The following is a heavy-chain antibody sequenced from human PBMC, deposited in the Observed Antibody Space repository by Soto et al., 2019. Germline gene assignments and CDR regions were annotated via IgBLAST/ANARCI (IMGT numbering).Heavy chain of an antibody. CDR1: GYIFTAYS. Sequence: ASVKVSCKASGYIFTAYSMHWVRQAPGQGLEWLGWNNPNSGDTIYAQKFQDRVTMTCDTSVSTAYLELSSLSSDDTALYYCAREASAVVSLDYRGQGTLVTVSS. CDR2: NNPNSGDT. D-gene: IGHD2-15*01. CDR3: AREASAVVSLDY. V-gene: IGHV1-2*02. J-gene: IGHJ4*02.